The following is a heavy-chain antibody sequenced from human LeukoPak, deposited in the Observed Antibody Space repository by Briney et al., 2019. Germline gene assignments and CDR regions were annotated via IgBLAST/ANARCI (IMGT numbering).Heavy chain of an antibody. V-gene: IGHV3-30*04. CDR1: GFTFSSYA. CDR2: ISYDGNNK. J-gene: IGHJ6*04. CDR3: AREGGVAAAGNYYYGMDV. Sequence: PGRSLRLSCAASGFTFSSYAMHWVRQAPGKGLEWVALISYDGNNKYYADSVKGRFTISRDNPKSTLYLQMNSLRAEDTAVYYCAREGGVAAAGNYYYGMDVWGKGTTVTVSS. D-gene: IGHD6-13*01.